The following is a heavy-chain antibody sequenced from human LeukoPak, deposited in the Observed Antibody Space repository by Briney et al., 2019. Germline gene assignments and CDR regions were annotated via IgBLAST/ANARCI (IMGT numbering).Heavy chain of an antibody. CDR2: ISTSGSYI. Sequence: GGSLRLSCAVSGFTFGSYSMNWVRQAPGKGLEWVSFISTSGSYIYYADSVKGRFTISRDNAKNSLYLQMNSLRAEDTAVYYCASQTPRRLPIAVADYFDYWGQGTLVTVSS. CDR3: ASQTPRRLPIAVADYFDY. V-gene: IGHV3-21*01. J-gene: IGHJ4*02. D-gene: IGHD6-19*01. CDR1: GFTFGSYS.